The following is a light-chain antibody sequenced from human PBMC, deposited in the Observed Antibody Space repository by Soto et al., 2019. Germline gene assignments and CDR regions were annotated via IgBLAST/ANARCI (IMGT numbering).Light chain of an antibody. V-gene: IGLV1-47*01. Sequence: QSVLTQPPSASGTPGQRVTISCSGSSSNIGSNYVYWYQQLPGTAPKLLIYRNNQRPSGVPGRFSGSKSGTSASLAISGLRSEDEADYYCAAWDDSLSGPHWVFGGGTKLTVL. J-gene: IGLJ3*02. CDR1: SSNIGSNY. CDR3: AAWDDSLSGPHWV. CDR2: RNN.